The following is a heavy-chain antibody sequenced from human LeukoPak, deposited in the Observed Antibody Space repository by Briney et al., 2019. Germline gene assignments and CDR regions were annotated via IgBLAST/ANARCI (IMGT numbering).Heavy chain of an antibody. D-gene: IGHD4-23*01. CDR1: GFTFSSYS. Sequence: GGSLRLSCAASGFTFSSYSMNWVHQAPGKGLEWVSSISSSSSYIYYADSVKGRFTISRDNAKNSLYLQMNSLRAEDTAVYYCASAGGNSFHYYYMGVWGKGTTVTFSS. V-gene: IGHV3-21*01. J-gene: IGHJ6*03. CDR2: ISSSSSYI. CDR3: ASAGGNSFHYYYMGV.